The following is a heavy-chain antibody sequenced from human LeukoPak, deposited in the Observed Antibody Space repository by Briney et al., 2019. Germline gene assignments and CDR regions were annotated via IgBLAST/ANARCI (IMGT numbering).Heavy chain of an antibody. Sequence: GGSLRLSCAASGFTFSSYSMNWVRQAPGKGLEWVSSISSSSSYIYYADSVKGRFTISRDNAKNSLYLQMNSLRAEDTAVYYCARGTTGTTGSPQFDYWGQGTLVTVSS. CDR2: ISSSSSYI. J-gene: IGHJ4*02. V-gene: IGHV3-21*01. CDR1: GFTFSSYS. D-gene: IGHD1-1*01. CDR3: ARGTTGTTGSPQFDY.